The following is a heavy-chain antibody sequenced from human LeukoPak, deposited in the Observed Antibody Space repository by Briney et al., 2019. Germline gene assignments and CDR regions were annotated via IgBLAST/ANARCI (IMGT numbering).Heavy chain of an antibody. CDR3: ARTGFNYGFDY. CDR2: ISSDGSST. V-gene: IGHV3-74*01. D-gene: IGHD3-10*01. J-gene: IGHJ4*02. Sequence: GGSLRLSCVASRFTFRTYGMQWVRQVPGKGLVWVSRISSDGSSTNYADSVKGRFTISRDNAKNTLYLEMNSLRAEDTAVYYCARTGFNYGFDYWGQGTLVTVSS. CDR1: RFTFRTYG.